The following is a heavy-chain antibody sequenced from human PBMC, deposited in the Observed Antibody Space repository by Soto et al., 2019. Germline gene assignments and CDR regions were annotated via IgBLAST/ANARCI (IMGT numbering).Heavy chain of an antibody. D-gene: IGHD1-26*01. CDR2: IWYDGSNK. CDR3: ARASGSPSGFDY. Sequence: GGSLRLSCAASGFTFSSYGMHWVRQAPCKGLEWVAVIWYDGSNKYYADSVKGRFTISRDNSKNTLYLQMNSLRAEDTAVYYCARASGSPSGFDYWGQGTLVTVSS. CDR1: GFTFSSYG. J-gene: IGHJ4*02. V-gene: IGHV3-33*01.